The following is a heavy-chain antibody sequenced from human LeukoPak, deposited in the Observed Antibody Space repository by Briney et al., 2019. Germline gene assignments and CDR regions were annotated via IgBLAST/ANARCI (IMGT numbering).Heavy chain of an antibody. V-gene: IGHV3-30-3*01. CDR2: ISYDGSNK. Sequence: PGGSLRLSCAASGFTFDDYAMHWVRQAPGKGLEWVAVISYDGSNKYYADSVKGRFTISRDNSKNTLYLQMNSLRAEDTAVYYCARFPEQFYYYYYYMDVWGKGTTVTVSS. J-gene: IGHJ6*03. CDR1: GFTFDDYA. D-gene: IGHD6-19*01. CDR3: ARFPEQFYYYYYYMDV.